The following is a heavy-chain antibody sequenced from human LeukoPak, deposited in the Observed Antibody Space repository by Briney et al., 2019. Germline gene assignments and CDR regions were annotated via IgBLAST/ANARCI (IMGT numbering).Heavy chain of an antibody. CDR2: IKDDGSEG. Sequence: GGSLRLSCAASGFTFSSYYMTWVRQAPGKGLEWVATIKDDGSEGSSLDSVTGRFTISRDNSKNTLYLQMNSLRATDTAVYYCARTTEGGYTYDYFYYDYMDVWGKGTTVTISS. CDR3: ARTTEGGYTYDYFYYDYMDV. V-gene: IGHV3-7*03. J-gene: IGHJ6*03. CDR1: GFTFSSYY. D-gene: IGHD5-18*01.